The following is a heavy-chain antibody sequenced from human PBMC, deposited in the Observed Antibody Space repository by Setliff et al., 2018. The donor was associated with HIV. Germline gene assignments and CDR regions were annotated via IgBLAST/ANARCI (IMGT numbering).Heavy chain of an antibody. CDR1: GFTFTAHG. CDR3: AKDGDYRSGDYDAFDI. J-gene: IGHJ3*02. CDR2: INYDENSE. Sequence: QPGGSLRLSCAASGFTFTAHGMHWVRQAPDKGLEWVAFINYDENSEYYADSVKGRVTISRDNFRNTVDLQMNNLRPEDTAVYYCAKDGDYRSGDYDAFDIWGQGTMVTVSS. V-gene: IGHV3-30*02. D-gene: IGHD6-25*01.